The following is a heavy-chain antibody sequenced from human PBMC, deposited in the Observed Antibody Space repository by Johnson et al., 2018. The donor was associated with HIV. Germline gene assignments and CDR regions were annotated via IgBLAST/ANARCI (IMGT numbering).Heavy chain of an antibody. CDR1: GFTVSSNY. CDR3: ARGGAGGNSEGAFDI. V-gene: IGHV3-53*01. J-gene: IGHJ3*02. D-gene: IGHD4-23*01. Sequence: VQLVESGGGLIQPGGSLRLSCAASGFTVSSNYMSWVRQAPGKGLEWVSVIYSGGSTYYADSVQGRFTISRDNSKNTLYRQMNSLRDEETAVYCGARGGAGGNSEGAFDIWGQGTMVTVSS. CDR2: IYSGGST.